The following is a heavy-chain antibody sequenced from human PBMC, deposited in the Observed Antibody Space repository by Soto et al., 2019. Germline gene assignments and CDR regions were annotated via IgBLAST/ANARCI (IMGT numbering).Heavy chain of an antibody. Sequence: EVQLLESGGGLVRPGESLRLSCAASGFNFNKYAMSWVRQAPGEGLEWVSGISCCGGTASYADSVKGRCTIARDDAKNTLYLDMNSLRVEDTAEYYCAKADGQQWLLPHLENWGRGTLVTVS. CDR3: AKADGQQWLLPHLEN. CDR2: ISCCGGTA. J-gene: IGHJ4*02. CDR1: GFNFNKYA. D-gene: IGHD6-19*01. V-gene: IGHV3-23*01.